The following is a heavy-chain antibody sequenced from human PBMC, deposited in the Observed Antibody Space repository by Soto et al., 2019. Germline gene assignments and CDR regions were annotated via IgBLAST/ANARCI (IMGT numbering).Heavy chain of an antibody. CDR3: ARARSITIFGVVGFEMDV. CDR2: IDPSDSYT. V-gene: IGHV5-10-1*01. CDR1: GYTFTDYW. J-gene: IGHJ6*02. Sequence: PRGSLKISCKGSGYTFTDYWINWVRQMPGKGLEWMGRIDPSDSYTKYSPSFQGHVTISADKSISTAYLEWSSLEASDTAMYYCARARSITIFGVVGFEMDVWGQGTTVTVSS. D-gene: IGHD3-3*01.